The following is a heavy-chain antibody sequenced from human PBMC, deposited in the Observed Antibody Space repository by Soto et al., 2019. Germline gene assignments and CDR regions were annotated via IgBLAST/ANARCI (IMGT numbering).Heavy chain of an antibody. J-gene: IGHJ6*02. CDR3: ARRPLAIFGVVIGNYYGMDV. CDR2: INHSGST. Sequence: SETLSLTCAVYGGSFSGYYWGWIRQPPGKGLEWIGEINHSGSTNYNPSLKSRVTISVDTSKNQFSLKLSSVTAADTAVYYCARRPLAIFGVVIGNYYGMDVWGQGTTVTVSS. D-gene: IGHD3-3*01. V-gene: IGHV4-34*01. CDR1: GGSFSGYY.